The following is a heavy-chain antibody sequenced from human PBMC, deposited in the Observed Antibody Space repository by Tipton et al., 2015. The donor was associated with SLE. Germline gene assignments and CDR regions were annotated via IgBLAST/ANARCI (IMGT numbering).Heavy chain of an antibody. D-gene: IGHD4-23*01. V-gene: IGHV4-59*01. Sequence: LRLSCAASGFTFSSYGMHWVRQAPGKGLEWIGYIYYSGSTNYNPSLKSRVTISVDTSKNQFSLKLSSVTAADTAVYYCARAWTTVVNLDYWGQGTLVTVSS. CDR1: GFTFSSYG. CDR3: ARAWTTVVNLDY. CDR2: IYYSGST. J-gene: IGHJ4*02.